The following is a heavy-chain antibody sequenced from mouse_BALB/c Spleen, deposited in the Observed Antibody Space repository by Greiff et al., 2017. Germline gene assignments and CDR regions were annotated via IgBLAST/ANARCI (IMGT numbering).Heavy chain of an antibody. CDR1: GFTFSSYG. D-gene: IGHD2-4*01. CDR3: ARPCYDYDKAY. Sequence: EVQGVESGGDLVKPGGSLKLSCAASGFTFSSYGMSWVRQTPDKRLEWVATISSGGSYTYYPDSVKGRFTISRDNAKNTLYLQMSSLKSEDTAMYYCARPCYDYDKAYWGQGTLVTVSA. V-gene: IGHV5-6*01. CDR2: ISSGGSYT. J-gene: IGHJ3*01.